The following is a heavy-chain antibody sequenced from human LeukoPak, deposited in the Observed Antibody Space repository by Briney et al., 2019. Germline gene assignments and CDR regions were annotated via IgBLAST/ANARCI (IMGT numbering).Heavy chain of an antibody. CDR3: AKDRGGGGYGQNYFNF. CDR1: GFTSSSFV. D-gene: IGHD5-18*01. CDR2: ISSSGGST. J-gene: IGHJ4*02. V-gene: IGHV3-23*01. Sequence: GGSLRLSCAASGFTSSSFVMTWVRQAPGKGLEWVSAISSSGGSTYYADSVKGRFTISRDNSKNTLYLQLNRLRVEDTAVYYCAKDRGGGGYGQNYFNFWGQGTLVTVSS.